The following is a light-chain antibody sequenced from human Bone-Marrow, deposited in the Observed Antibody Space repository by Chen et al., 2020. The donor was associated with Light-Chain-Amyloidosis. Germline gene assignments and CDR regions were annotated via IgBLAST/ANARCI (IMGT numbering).Light chain of an antibody. CDR1: SSNIGINY. CDR2: RNN. J-gene: IGLJ1*01. Sequence: QSVLTQPPSASGTPGQRVTISCSGASSNIGINYVYWYQHFPGAAPNLLIHRNNQRTSGVRALFCPSNCGTSAFFAISGVRSEDEADYYCAPWDGSLRGYVCGPGAMVIVL. CDR3: APWDGSLRGYV. V-gene: IGLV1-47*01.